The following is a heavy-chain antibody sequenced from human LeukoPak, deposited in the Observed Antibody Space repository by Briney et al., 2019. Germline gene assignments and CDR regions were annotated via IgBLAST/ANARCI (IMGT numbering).Heavy chain of an antibody. D-gene: IGHD3-22*01. J-gene: IGHJ4*02. V-gene: IGHV6-1*01. Sequence: QTLSLTCAISGDSVSSNSAAWNWIRQSPSRGLEWLGRTYYKSKWYNEHAVSVKSRISINPDTSKNQFSLQLNSVTPEDTAVYYCAREYYDSSGFDYWGQGTLVTVSS. CDR2: TYYKSKWYN. CDR3: AREYYDSSGFDY. CDR1: GDSVSSNSAA.